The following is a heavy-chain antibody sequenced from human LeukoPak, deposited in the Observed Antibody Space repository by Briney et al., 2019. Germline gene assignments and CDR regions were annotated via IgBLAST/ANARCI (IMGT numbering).Heavy chain of an antibody. J-gene: IGHJ4*02. CDR1: GFTFSSYG. Sequence: GGSLRLSCAASGFTFSSYGMHWVRQAPGKGLEWVAVISYDGSNKYYADSVKGRFTISRDNSKNTLYLQMNSLRAEDTAVYYCAKDLVFYYDSSGFDYWGQGTLVTVSS. D-gene: IGHD3-22*01. V-gene: IGHV3-30*18. CDR3: AKDLVFYYDSSGFDY. CDR2: ISYDGSNK.